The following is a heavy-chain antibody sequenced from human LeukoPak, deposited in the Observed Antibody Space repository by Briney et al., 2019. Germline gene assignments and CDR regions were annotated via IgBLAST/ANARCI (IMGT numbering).Heavy chain of an antibody. CDR2: ISDGGST. V-gene: IGHV3-53*01. J-gene: IGHJ4*02. D-gene: IGHD3-10*01. Sequence: GGSLRLSCAASGLTISSNYMNWVRQAPGKGLDWVSVISDGGSTYYADSVRGRFTISRDNSKNTLLLQMNSLRVEDTAVYYCARGVFNWGQGTLVTVSS. CDR3: ARGVFN. CDR1: GLTISSNY.